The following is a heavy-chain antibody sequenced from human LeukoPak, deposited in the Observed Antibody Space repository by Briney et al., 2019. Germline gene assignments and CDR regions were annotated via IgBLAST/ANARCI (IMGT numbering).Heavy chain of an antibody. CDR1: GGSVSHSNW. V-gene: IGHV4-4*02. CDR3: ASLAVAPPWSDV. CDR2: VHPSEGT. Sequence: SEALSLTCAVSGGSVSHSNWWTWVRQSPGKGLEWIGEVHPSEGTNYNPSLKSRVTISVDTSKNQFSLKLSSVTAADTAVYYCASLAVAPPWSDVWGQGTLVTVSS. J-gene: IGHJ4*02. D-gene: IGHD6-19*01.